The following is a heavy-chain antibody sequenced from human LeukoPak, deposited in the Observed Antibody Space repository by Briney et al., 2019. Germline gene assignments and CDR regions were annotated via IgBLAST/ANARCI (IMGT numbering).Heavy chain of an antibody. V-gene: IGHV4-4*09. J-gene: IGHJ6*04. Sequence: PSETLSLTCAVSGGPFSGYFWSWIRQSSGKGLEWIGYIYTSGSTNYNPSLKSRVTISVDTSKNQFSLKLSSVTAADTAVYYCARSNTIFGVVIPPHVWGKGTTVTVSS. D-gene: IGHD3-3*01. CDR2: IYTSGST. CDR1: GGPFSGYF. CDR3: ARSNTIFGVVIPPHV.